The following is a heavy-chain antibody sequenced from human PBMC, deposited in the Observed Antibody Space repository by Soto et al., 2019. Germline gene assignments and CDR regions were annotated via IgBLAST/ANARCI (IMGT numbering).Heavy chain of an antibody. V-gene: IGHV3-7*03. D-gene: IGHD6-19*01. CDR3: AGGSGWLIDY. CDR1: GFRFSSYW. J-gene: IGHJ4*02. CDR2: IRKDGSEK. Sequence: AGGSLRLSCAASGFRFSSYWMNWVRQAPGKGLEWVAIIRKDGSEKYYVDSVEGRFTISRDNAKNSLYLQINSPRGEDTAVYYCAGGSGWLIDYWGRGTLVTVSS.